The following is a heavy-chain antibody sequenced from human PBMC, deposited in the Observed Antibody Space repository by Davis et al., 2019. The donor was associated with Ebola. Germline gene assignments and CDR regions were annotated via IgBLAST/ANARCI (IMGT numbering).Heavy chain of an antibody. CDR3: ATLATHGAVEDY. CDR2: IIPILGIA. D-gene: IGHD5-12*01. CDR1: GYTFTSYY. Sequence: ASVKVSCKASGYTFTSYYMHWVRQAPGQGLEWMGRIIPILGIANYAQKLQGRVTMTTDTSTSTAYMELRSLRSDDTAVYYCATLATHGAVEDYWGQGTLVTVSS. J-gene: IGHJ4*02. V-gene: IGHV1-18*04.